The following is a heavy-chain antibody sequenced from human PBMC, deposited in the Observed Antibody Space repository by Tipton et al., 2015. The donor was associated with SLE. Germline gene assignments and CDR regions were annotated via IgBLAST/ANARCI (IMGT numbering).Heavy chain of an antibody. CDR2: IYYSGST. Sequence: TLSLTCAVSGYSISSGYYWGWIRQPPGKGLEWIGSIYYSGSTYYNPSLKSRVTISVDTSKNQFSLKLSSVTAADTAVYYCARQGSPTGFDYWGQGTLVTVSS. V-gene: IGHV4-38-2*01. D-gene: IGHD6-13*01. CDR1: GYSISSGYY. J-gene: IGHJ4*02. CDR3: ARQGSPTGFDY.